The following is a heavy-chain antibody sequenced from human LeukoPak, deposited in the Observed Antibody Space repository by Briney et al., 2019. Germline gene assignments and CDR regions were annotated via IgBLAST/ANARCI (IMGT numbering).Heavy chain of an antibody. J-gene: IGHJ6*02. V-gene: IGHV4-59*01. CDR1: GGSISSYY. CDR3: ARGTVAGSYYYHGMDV. CDR2: IYYSGNT. D-gene: IGHD6-19*01. Sequence: PSETLSLTCTVSGGSISSYYWSWIRQPPGKGLEWIGYIYYSGNTNYNPSLKSRVTISVDTSKNQFSLKLSSVTAADTAVYYCARGTVAGSYYYHGMDVWGQGTTVTVSS.